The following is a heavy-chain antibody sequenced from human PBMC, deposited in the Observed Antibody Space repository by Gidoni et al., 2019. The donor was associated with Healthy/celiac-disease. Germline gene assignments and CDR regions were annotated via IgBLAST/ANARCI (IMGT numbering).Heavy chain of an antibody. CDR2: IFSNDEK. Sequence: QVTLKESGPVLVKPTETLTLTCTVSGFSLSNARMGVSWIRQPPGKALEWLAHIFSNDEKSYSTSLKSRLTISKDTSKSQVVLTMTNMDPVDTATYYCARIRIVVVPAAMWGYYYYYYMDVWGKGTTVTVSS. CDR3: ARIRIVVVPAAMWGYYYYYYMDV. D-gene: IGHD2-2*01. CDR1: GFSLSNARMG. J-gene: IGHJ6*03. V-gene: IGHV2-26*01.